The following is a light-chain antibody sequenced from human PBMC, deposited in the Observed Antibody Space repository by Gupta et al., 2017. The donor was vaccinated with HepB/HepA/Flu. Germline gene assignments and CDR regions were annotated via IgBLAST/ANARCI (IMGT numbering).Light chain of an antibody. CDR3: QQNNSFPRT. V-gene: IGKV1-12*01. CDR2: STF. Sequence: DTQMPHPPSPVSASVADRVTSTCRASHPIEHWFAWYQQKPGKAPELLILSTFNLESGVPSRFSGSGSGTDFTLTISSLQPEDFATYYCQQNNSFPRTFGGGTKVEIK. J-gene: IGKJ4*01. CDR1: HPIEHW.